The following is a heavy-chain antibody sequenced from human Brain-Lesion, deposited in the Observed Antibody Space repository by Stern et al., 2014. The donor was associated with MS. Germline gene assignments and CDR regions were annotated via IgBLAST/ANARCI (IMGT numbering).Heavy chain of an antibody. Sequence: DQLVESGPGLVKPSQTLSLSCTVSGGSISSGGYYWSWIRQPAGKGLEWIGRIFNSGSTSYNPPLKSRVTISNDTSKTQFSLRLNSMTAADTAVYYCARGRVVPGFQYYATDVWGQGTTVIVSS. J-gene: IGHJ6*02. CDR1: GGSISSGGYY. CDR2: IFNSGST. V-gene: IGHV4-61*02. CDR3: ARGRVVPGFQYYATDV. D-gene: IGHD2-2*01.